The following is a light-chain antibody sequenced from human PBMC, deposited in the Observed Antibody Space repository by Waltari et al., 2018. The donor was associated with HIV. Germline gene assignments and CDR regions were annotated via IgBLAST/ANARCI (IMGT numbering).Light chain of an antibody. CDR3: QQYDNYSYT. Sequence: DIQMTQSPSTLSASVGDRVNITCRASQSISSWLAWYQQKPGKAPKLLIYKASSLESGVPSRFSGSGSGTEFTLTISSLQPDDFATYYCQQYDNYSYTFGQGTKLEIK. CDR2: KAS. CDR1: QSISSW. V-gene: IGKV1-5*03. J-gene: IGKJ2*01.